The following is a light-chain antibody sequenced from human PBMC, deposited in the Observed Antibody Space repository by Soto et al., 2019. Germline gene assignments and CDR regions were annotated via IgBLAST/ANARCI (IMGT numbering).Light chain of an antibody. Sequence: EIVLTQSPGTLSLSPGERATLSCRASQSVSSNYLGWYQQKPGQAPRLLISGASTGATGIPARFSGSGSGTEFTLTISSLQSEDCAIYYCQQYHTWPITFGGGTKVDIK. CDR2: GAS. CDR3: QQYHTWPIT. V-gene: IGKV3-15*01. CDR1: QSVSSN. J-gene: IGKJ4*01.